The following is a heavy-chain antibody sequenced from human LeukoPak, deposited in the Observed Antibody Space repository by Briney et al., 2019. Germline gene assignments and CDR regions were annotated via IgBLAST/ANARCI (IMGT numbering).Heavy chain of an antibody. CDR3: ARSHCSSTSCPKKDYYYYYMDV. CDR1: GGTFSSHA. Sequence: SVKVSCKASGGTFSSHAISWVRQAPGQGLEWMGRIIPIFGTANYAQKFQGRVTITTDESTSTAYMELSSLRSEDTAVYYCARSHCSSTSCPKKDYYYYYMDVWGKGTTVTVSS. J-gene: IGHJ6*03. CDR2: IIPIFGTA. D-gene: IGHD2-2*01. V-gene: IGHV1-69*05.